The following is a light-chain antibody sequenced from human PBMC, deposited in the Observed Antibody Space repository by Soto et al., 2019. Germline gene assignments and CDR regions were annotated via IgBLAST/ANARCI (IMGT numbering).Light chain of an antibody. CDR1: QSVSTY. CDR2: DAS. Sequence: EIVLTQSPATLSLSPGERATLSCRASQSVSTYLAWYQQKPGQAPRLLIYDASNRATDIPARFSGSVSGTDFTLTISSLEPEDFAVYYCQQRSNWLTFGQGTRLEIK. J-gene: IGKJ5*01. V-gene: IGKV3-11*01. CDR3: QQRSNWLT.